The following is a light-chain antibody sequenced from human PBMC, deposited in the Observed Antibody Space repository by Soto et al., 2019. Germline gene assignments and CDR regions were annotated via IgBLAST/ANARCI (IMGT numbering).Light chain of an antibody. Sequence: QSVLTQPASVSGAPGQTITISCTGTSCDVGGYNDVSWYQQHPGKPPHLMIYEVSNRPSGVSNCSSGSTSANTASLTISVLQAEDADDYYCSSYTTRSTWVFGGGTKLTVL. CDR2: EVS. CDR3: SSYTTRSTWV. CDR1: SCDVGGYND. V-gene: IGLV2-14*01. J-gene: IGLJ3*02.